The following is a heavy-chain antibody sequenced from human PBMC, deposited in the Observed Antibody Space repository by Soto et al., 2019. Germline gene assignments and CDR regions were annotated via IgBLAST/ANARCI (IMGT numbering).Heavy chain of an antibody. Sequence: SSVKVSCKASGFTFTSSAIQWVRQARGQPLEWIGWIIVGGGNTNYAQKLQGRIIITRGMPTSTAYMELNSLTSEDTAVYYCAAELYRVGVCCAFDVWG. CDR2: IIVGGGNT. J-gene: IGHJ3*01. D-gene: IGHD2-8*01. CDR1: GFTFTSSA. V-gene: IGHV1-58*02. CDR3: AAELYRVGVCCAFDV.